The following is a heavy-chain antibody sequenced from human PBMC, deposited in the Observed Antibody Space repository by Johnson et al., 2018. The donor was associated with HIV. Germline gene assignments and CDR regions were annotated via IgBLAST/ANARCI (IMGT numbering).Heavy chain of an antibody. D-gene: IGHD7-27*01. CDR1: GFTFSSYA. CDR3: ARETGDDAFDI. Sequence: QMQLVESGGGVVQPGRSLRLSCAASGFTFSSYAMHWVRQAPGKGLEWVAVISYDGSNKYYADSVKGRFTISRDNYKNTLYLQMNSLRAEDPAVYYCARETGDDAFDIWGQGTMVTVSS. J-gene: IGHJ3*02. CDR2: ISYDGSNK. V-gene: IGHV3-30*04.